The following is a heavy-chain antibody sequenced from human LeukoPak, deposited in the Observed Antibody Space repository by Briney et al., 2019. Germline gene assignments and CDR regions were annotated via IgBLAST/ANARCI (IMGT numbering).Heavy chain of an antibody. CDR3: AKDQFVVVPATDAFDI. Sequence: PGGSLRLSGAASGFTFSSYGMRSVRQAPGKGLEWVAFIRYDGSNKYYADSVKGRFTISRDNSKNTLYLQMNSLRAEDTAVYYCAKDQFVVVPATDAFDIWGQGTMVTVSS. J-gene: IGHJ3*02. V-gene: IGHV3-30*02. CDR1: GFTFSSYG. CDR2: IRYDGSNK. D-gene: IGHD2-2*01.